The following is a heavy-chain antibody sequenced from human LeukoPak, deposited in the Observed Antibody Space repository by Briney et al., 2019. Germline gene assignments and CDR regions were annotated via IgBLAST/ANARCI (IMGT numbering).Heavy chain of an antibody. D-gene: IGHD2-15*01. CDR2: ISSSSSYI. J-gene: IGHJ6*02. V-gene: IGHV3-21*01. Sequence: KAGGSLRLSCAASGFTFSSYSMNWVRQAPGKGLEWASSISSSSSYIYYADSVKGRFTISRDNAKNSLYLQMNSLRAEDTAVYYCAREAGYSYYYYGMDVWGQGTTVTVSS. CDR1: GFTFSSYS. CDR3: AREAGYSYYYYGMDV.